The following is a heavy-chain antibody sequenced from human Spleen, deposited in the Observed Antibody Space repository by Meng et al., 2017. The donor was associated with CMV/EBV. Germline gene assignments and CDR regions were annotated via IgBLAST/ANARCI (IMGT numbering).Heavy chain of an antibody. CDR1: GFIFRSYA. CDR3: AKGGSQFTSSSLGF. Sequence: ASGFIFRSYAMTGVRQAPGKGLEWVAGVSGSGGASYYADSVKGRFIISKDNSKNTVSLQMNTLRPEDTAVYYCAKGGSQFTSSSLGFWGQGTLVTVSS. J-gene: IGHJ4*02. V-gene: IGHV3-23*01. CDR2: VSGSGGAS. D-gene: IGHD6-6*01.